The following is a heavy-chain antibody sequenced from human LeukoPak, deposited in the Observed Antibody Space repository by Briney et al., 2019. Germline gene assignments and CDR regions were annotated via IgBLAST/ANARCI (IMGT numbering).Heavy chain of an antibody. J-gene: IGHJ4*02. Sequence: ASETLSLTCTVSGGSISSSNWWSWVRQPPGKGLEWIGEIYHSGSTNYNPSLKSRVTISVDKSKNQFSLKLSSVTAADTAVYYCARGSGRDSGWKSPLGYWGQGTLVTVSS. D-gene: IGHD6-19*01. CDR2: IYHSGST. CDR1: GGSISSSNW. CDR3: ARGSGRDSGWKSPLGY. V-gene: IGHV4-4*02.